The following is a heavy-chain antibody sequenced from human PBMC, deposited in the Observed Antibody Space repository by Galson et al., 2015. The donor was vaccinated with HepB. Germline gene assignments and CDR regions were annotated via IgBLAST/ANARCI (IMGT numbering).Heavy chain of an antibody. CDR3: ARVAEWQGRTTWNMDV. Sequence: QSGAEVKKPGESLKISCKGSGYSFTNYWIAWVRQMPGKGREWMGIIYPGDSDTRYSPSFQGQVTISADKSINTAYLQWSSPKASDTAMFYCARVAEWQGRTTWNMDVWGQGTTVTVSS. CDR2: IYPGDSDT. D-gene: IGHD3-3*01. J-gene: IGHJ6*02. V-gene: IGHV5-51*01. CDR1: GYSFTNYW.